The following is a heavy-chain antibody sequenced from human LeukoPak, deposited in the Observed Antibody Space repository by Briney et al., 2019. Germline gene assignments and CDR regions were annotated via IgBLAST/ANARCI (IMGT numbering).Heavy chain of an antibody. Sequence: GGSLRLSCAASGFTFSDYYMSWIRQAPGKGLEWVSYISSSGSTIYYADSVKGRFTISRDNAKNSLYLQMNSLRAEDTAVYYCARARDGYNLYGYYFDYWGQGTLVTVSS. J-gene: IGHJ4*02. D-gene: IGHD5-24*01. CDR3: ARARDGYNLYGYYFDY. CDR2: ISSSGSTI. CDR1: GFTFSDYY. V-gene: IGHV3-11*01.